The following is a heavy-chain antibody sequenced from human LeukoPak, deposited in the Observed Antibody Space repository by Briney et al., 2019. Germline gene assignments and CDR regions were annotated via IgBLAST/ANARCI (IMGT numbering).Heavy chain of an antibody. CDR3: ARVSNYLDAFDI. CDR1: GGSISSYY. V-gene: IGHV4-59*01. D-gene: IGHD1-7*01. J-gene: IGHJ3*02. Sequence: SEILSLTCTVSGGSISSYYWSWIRQPPGKGLEWIGYIYYSGSTNYNPSLKSRVTISVDTSKNQFSLKLSSVTAADTAVYYCARVSNYLDAFDIWGQGTMVTVSS. CDR2: IYYSGST.